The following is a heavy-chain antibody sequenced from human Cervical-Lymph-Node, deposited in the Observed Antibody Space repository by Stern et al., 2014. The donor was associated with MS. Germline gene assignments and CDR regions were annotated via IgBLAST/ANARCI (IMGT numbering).Heavy chain of an antibody. D-gene: IGHD2-15*01. J-gene: IGHJ4*02. CDR1: GFTFSSYD. Sequence: EEQLVESGGGLVQPGGSLRLSCAASGFTFSSYDMHWVRQATGKGLEWVSAIGTAGDTYYPGSVKGRFTISRENAKNSLYLQMNSLRAGDTVVYYCARGNGYCSGGSCYSFDYWGQGTLVTVSS. V-gene: IGHV3-13*01. CDR2: IGTAGDT. CDR3: ARGNGYCSGGSCYSFDY.